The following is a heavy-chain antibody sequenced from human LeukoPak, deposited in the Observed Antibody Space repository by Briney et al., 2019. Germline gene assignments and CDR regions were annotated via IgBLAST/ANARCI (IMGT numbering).Heavy chain of an antibody. V-gene: IGHV3-23*01. CDR3: AKDLVGATSY. CDR1: GFTFSSYA. D-gene: IGHD1-26*01. CDR2: ISGSGGST. J-gene: IGHJ4*02. Sequence: GGSPRLSCAASGFTFSSYAMSWVRQAPGKGLEWVSAISGSGGSTYYADSVKGRFTISRDNSKNTLYLQMNSLRAEDTAVYCCAKDLVGATSYWGQGTLVTVSS.